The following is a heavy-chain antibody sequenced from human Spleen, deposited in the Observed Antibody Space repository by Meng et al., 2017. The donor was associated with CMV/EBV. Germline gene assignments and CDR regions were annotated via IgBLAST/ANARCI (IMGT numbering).Heavy chain of an antibody. CDR3: ARDIVERHYYYYGMDV. V-gene: IGHV1-2*02. CDR1: EYTFTGYY. D-gene: IGHD1-1*01. J-gene: IGHJ6*02. Sequence: ASVKVSCKASEYTFTGYYIHWVRQAPGQGLEWMGWIDPNSGGTNYAQKFQGRVTMTRDTSISTAYMELSRLRSDDTAVYYCARDIVERHYYYYGMDVWGQGTTVTVSS. CDR2: IDPNSGGT.